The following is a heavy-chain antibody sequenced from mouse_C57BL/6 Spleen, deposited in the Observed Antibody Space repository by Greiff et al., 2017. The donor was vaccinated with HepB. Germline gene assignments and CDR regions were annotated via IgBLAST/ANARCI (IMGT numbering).Heavy chain of an antibody. J-gene: IGHJ4*01. CDR1: GYTFTSYW. D-gene: IGHD1-1*01. V-gene: IGHV1-50*01. CDR3: ANYGSSPYAMDY. Sequence: VKLQQPGAELVKPGASVKLSCKASGYTFTSYWMQWVKQRPGQGLEWIGEIDPSDSYTNYNQKFKGKATLTVDTSSSTAYMQLSSLTSEDSAVYYCANYGSSPYAMDYWGQGTSVTVSS. CDR2: IDPSDSYT.